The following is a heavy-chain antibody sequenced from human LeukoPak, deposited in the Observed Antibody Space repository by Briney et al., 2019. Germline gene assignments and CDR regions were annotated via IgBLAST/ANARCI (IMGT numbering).Heavy chain of an antibody. V-gene: IGHV3-21*01. CDR1: GFTFSSYS. J-gene: IGHJ6*02. Sequence: GGSLRLSCAASGFTFSSYSMNWVRQAPGEELEWVSSISSSSSYIYYADSVKGRFTISRDNAKNSLYLQMNSLRAEDTAVYYCARDWGYCSGGSCYGMDVWGQGTTVTVSS. CDR3: ARDWGYCSGGSCYGMDV. D-gene: IGHD2-15*01. CDR2: ISSSSSYI.